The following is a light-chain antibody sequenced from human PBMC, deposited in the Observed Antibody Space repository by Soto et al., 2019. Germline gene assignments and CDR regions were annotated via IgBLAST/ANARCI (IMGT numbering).Light chain of an antibody. V-gene: IGKV3-20*01. CDR1: QSVSSSY. CDR2: GAS. J-gene: IGKJ4*01. CDR3: QQYSKWPLT. Sequence: EIVLTQSQGTLYLSPGERGTLSCRASQSVSSSYLAWYQQKPGQAPRLLIYGASSRATGIPDRFSGSGSGTDFTLTISRLEPEDFAVYYCQQYSKWPLTVGGGTKVDIK.